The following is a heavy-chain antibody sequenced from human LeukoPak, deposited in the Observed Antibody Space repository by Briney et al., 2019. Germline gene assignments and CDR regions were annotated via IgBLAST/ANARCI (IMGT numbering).Heavy chain of an antibody. CDR3: VRDRVVVTATFDR. CDR1: GFTFSGYA. CDR2: IPSNGGTT. J-gene: IGHJ4*02. V-gene: IGHV3-64D*06. Sequence: PGGSLRLSCSASGFTFSGYAMHWVRQAPGKGLEYVSGIPSNGGTTYYADSVKGRFTISRDNSKNTLYLQMSSLRAGDTAVYFCVRDRVVVTATFDRWGQGTLVTVSS. D-gene: IGHD2-21*02.